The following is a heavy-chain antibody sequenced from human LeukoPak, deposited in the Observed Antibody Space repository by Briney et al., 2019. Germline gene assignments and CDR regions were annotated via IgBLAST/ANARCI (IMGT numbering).Heavy chain of an antibody. CDR1: GFTFDDYT. V-gene: IGHV3-43*01. CDR3: AKDQGGDLEYYFDY. CDR2: ISWDGGST. D-gene: IGHD3-16*01. Sequence: GGSLRLSCAASGFTFDDYTMHWVRQAPGKGLEWVSLISWDGGSTYYADSVKGRFTISRDNSKNSLYLQMNSLRTEDTALYYCAKDQGGDLEYYFDYWGQGTLVTVSS. J-gene: IGHJ4*02.